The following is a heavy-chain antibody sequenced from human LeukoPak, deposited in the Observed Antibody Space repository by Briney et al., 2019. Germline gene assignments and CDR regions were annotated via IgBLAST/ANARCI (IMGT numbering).Heavy chain of an antibody. CDR2: INPNGGST. CDR1: GYPFTSYY. J-gene: IGHJ5*02. CDR3: ARDPISSNWPRGHWFYP. Sequence: ASVKVSCKAAGYPFTSYYMNWVRQAPGQGLEWMGIINPNGGSTTYAQRFQGRVSMTRDTSTSTVYMELTSLRSDDTAVYYCARDPISSNWPRGHWFYPWGQGTLVTVSS. D-gene: IGHD6-13*01. V-gene: IGHV1-46*01.